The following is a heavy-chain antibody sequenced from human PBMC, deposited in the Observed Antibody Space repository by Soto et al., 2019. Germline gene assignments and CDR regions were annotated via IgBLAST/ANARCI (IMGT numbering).Heavy chain of an antibody. CDR2: ISYDGSNK. CDR1: GFTFSSYG. CDR3: ASRHGAYDFWSGYGIYYYYGMDV. J-gene: IGHJ6*02. Sequence: PGGSLRLSCAASGFTFSSYGMHWVRQAPGKGLEWVAVISYDGSNKYYADSVKGRFTISRDNSKNTLYLQMNSLRAEDTAVYYCASRHGAYDFWSGYGIYYYYGMDVWGQGTTVTVSS. D-gene: IGHD3-3*01. V-gene: IGHV3-30*03.